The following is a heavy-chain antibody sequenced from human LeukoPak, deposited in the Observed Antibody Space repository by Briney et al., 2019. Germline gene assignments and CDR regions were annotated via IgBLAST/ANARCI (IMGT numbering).Heavy chain of an antibody. D-gene: IGHD1-1*01. Sequence: SVKVPCKASGGTFSSYAISWVRQAPGQGLEWMGGIIPIFGTANYAQKFQGRVTITTDESTSTAYMELSSLRSEDTAVYYCARAGARGGGTTDAFDIWGQGTMVTVSS. V-gene: IGHV1-69*05. J-gene: IGHJ3*02. CDR2: IIPIFGTA. CDR3: ARAGARGGGTTDAFDI. CDR1: GGTFSSYA.